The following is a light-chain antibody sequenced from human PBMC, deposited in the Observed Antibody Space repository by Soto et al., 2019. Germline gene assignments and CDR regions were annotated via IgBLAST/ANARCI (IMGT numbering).Light chain of an antibody. CDR1: QSVSSH. CDR2: GAS. V-gene: IGKV3-15*01. Sequence: EIVMTQSPATLSVPPGERVTLSCRASQSVSSHLTWYQQKPGQAPRLLVYGASTRASGIPARFSGSGSGTEFTLTISSLQSEDFAVYFCQHYTAWPLTFGQGTKVEIK. J-gene: IGKJ1*01. CDR3: QHYTAWPLT.